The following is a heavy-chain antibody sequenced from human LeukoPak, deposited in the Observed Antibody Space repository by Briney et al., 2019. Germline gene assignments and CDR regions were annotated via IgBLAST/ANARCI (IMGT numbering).Heavy chain of an antibody. CDR2: IYYSGST. V-gene: IGHV4-59*08. Sequence: PSETLSLTCTVSGGSISSYYWSWIRQPPGKGLEWIGYIYYSGSTNYNPSLKSRVTISVDTSKNQFSLKLSSVTAADTAVYYCARQTNADNWNDDVYYFDYRGQGTLVTVSS. CDR3: ARQTNADNWNDDVYYFDY. D-gene: IGHD1-20*01. J-gene: IGHJ4*02. CDR1: GGSISSYY.